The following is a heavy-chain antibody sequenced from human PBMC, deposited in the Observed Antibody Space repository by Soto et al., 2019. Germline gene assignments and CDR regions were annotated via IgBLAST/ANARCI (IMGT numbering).Heavy chain of an antibody. J-gene: IGHJ3*02. CDR2: INPATGAA. CDR1: GYPVTAYY. V-gene: IGHV1-2*02. D-gene: IGHD3-3*01. Sequence: QLHLVQSGAVVKKPGASVTVSCSASGYPVTAYYMHWVRQAPGRGLEWMGGINPATGAAKYTPTFPGRVNTARDTFTSKVVMEPSGLTSDDKAVFYCARGGGVGVAGSAAFDMWGQGTLVTVSS. CDR3: ARGGGVGVAGSAAFDM.